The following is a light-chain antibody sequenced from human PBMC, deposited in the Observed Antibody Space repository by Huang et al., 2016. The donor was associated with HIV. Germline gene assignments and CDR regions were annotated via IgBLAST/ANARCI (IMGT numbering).Light chain of an antibody. CDR3: QQYYSSPQT. CDR2: WAS. Sequence: DIIMTQSPDSLAVSLGERATPNCRASQSVYSSSTSKAYMAWFQQKPGQPPRLLLFWASTREAGVPDRFSGSGSGTHFTLTIANLEAEDAAIYYCQQYYSSPQTFGQGTRVEVK. CDR1: QSVYSSSTSKAY. J-gene: IGKJ1*01. V-gene: IGKV4-1*01.